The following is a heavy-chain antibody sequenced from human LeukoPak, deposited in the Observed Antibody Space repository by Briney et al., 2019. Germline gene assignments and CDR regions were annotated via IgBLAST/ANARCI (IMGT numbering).Heavy chain of an antibody. CDR1: GFTFSSYW. CDR3: ASMTTVTGVDY. CDR2: INSDGSST. J-gene: IGHJ4*02. V-gene: IGHV3-74*01. Sequence: GSLRLSCAASGFTFSSYWMHWVRQAPGKGLVWVSRINSDGSSTSYADSVKGRFTISRDNAKNTLYLQMNSLRAEDTAVYYCASMTTVTGVDYWGQGTLVTVSS. D-gene: IGHD4-17*01.